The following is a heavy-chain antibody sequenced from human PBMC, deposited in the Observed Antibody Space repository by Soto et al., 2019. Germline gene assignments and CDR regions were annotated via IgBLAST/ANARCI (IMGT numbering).Heavy chain of an antibody. V-gene: IGHV4-59*08. D-gene: IGHD3-10*01. CDR2: IYYSGST. J-gene: IGHJ6*03. Sequence: PSETLSLTCTVSGGSISSYYWSWIRQPPGKGLEWIGYIYYSGSTNYNPSLKSRVTISVDTSKNQFSLKLSSVTAADTAVYYCARSAYGSGSYYYYYYYMDVWGKGTTVTVSS. CDR3: ARSAYGSGSYYYYYYYMDV. CDR1: GGSISSYY.